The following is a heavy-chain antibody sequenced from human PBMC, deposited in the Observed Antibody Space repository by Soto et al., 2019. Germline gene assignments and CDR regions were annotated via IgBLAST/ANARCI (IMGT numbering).Heavy chain of an antibody. CDR3: AKAYSYGYTDAFDI. V-gene: IGHV3-23*01. J-gene: IGHJ3*02. D-gene: IGHD5-18*01. Sequence: PVGSLRLSCAPSGFNFSSYAMSWVRQAPGKGLEWVSAISGSGGSTHYADSVKGRFTISRDNAKTTLYLQMNSLRAEDTAVYYCAKAYSYGYTDAFDIWGQGTMVTVSS. CDR2: ISGSGGST. CDR1: GFNFSSYA.